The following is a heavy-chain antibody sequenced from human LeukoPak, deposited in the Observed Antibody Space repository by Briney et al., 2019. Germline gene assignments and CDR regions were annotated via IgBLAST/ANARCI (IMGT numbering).Heavy chain of an antibody. CDR3: ARTPFGYSIECFDY. D-gene: IGHD3-22*01. V-gene: IGHV1-69*13. CDR1: GGTFSSYA. CDR2: IIPIFGTA. J-gene: IGHJ4*02. Sequence: GASVKISCKASGGTFSSYAISWVRQAPGQGLEWMGGIIPIFGTANYAQKFQGRVTITADESTSTAYMELSSLRSEDTAVYYCARTPFGYSIECFDYWGQGTLVTVSS.